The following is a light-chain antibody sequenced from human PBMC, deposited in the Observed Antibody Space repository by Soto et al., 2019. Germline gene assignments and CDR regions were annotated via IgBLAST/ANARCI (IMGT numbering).Light chain of an antibody. V-gene: IGKV1-6*01. Sequence: AIQLTQSPSSLSASVGERVTITCRASQAIRTALGWYQQRQGKVPKXXIYAASTLQSGVPSRFSGSGSGTDGTITISSLKKEDVSTYYCLLDFRYFWAFGQGTKVDIK. CDR1: QAIRTA. CDR3: LLDFRYFWA. CDR2: AAS. J-gene: IGKJ1*01.